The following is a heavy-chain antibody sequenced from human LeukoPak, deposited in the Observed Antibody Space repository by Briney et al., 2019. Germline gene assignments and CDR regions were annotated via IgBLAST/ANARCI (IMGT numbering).Heavy chain of an antibody. CDR2: IYPDDSDT. J-gene: IGHJ5*02. D-gene: IGHD2/OR15-2a*01. CDR1: GYTFTNFW. CDR3: ARLKGPPNRYNWIDP. V-gene: IGHV5-51*01. Sequence: GESLKISCKASGYTFTNFWIGWVRQMPGKGLEWMGLIYPDDSDTRYSPSFQGQVTISADKSISTAYLQWSSLKTSDTAMYYCARLKGPPNRYNWIDPWGQGALVTVSS.